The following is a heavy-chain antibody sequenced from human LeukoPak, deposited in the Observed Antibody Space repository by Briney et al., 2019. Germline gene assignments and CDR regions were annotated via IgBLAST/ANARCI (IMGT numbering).Heavy chain of an antibody. Sequence: ASVKVSCKASGYTFTSYGISWVRQAPGQGLEGMGWLSAYNGNTNYAQKLQGRVTMTTDTSTSTAYMELRSLRSDDTAVYYCAREGGYSSADYYYYYYMDVWGKGTTVTVSS. CDR2: LSAYNGNT. CDR1: GYTFTSYG. D-gene: IGHD6-25*01. CDR3: AREGGYSSADYYYYYYMDV. J-gene: IGHJ6*03. V-gene: IGHV1-18*01.